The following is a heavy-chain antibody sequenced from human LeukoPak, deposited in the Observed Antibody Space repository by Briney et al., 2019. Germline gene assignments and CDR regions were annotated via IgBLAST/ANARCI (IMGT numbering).Heavy chain of an antibody. CDR2: ISYDGSDK. D-gene: IGHD6-19*01. CDR3: ASLYSSGWYLTDY. Sequence: GGSLRLSCAASRFTFSSYAMHWVRQAPGKGLEWVALISYDGSDKYYADSVKGRFTISRDNSKNTLCLQMNSLRIEDTAVYYCASLYSSGWYLTDYWGQGTLVTVSS. J-gene: IGHJ4*02. V-gene: IGHV3-30-3*01. CDR1: RFTFSSYA.